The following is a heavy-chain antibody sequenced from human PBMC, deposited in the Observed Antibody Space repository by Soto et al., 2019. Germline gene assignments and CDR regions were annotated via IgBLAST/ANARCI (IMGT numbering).Heavy chain of an antibody. V-gene: IGHV3-74*01. J-gene: IGHJ6*03. CDR1: GFTFSSYW. CDR2: VNSDGSRT. CDR3: ARGYESTYYYYYMDV. D-gene: IGHD3-22*01. Sequence: EVHVVEYGGGLVQPGGSLRLSCAASGFTFSSYWMHWVRQVPGEGLVWVSRVNSDGSRTSYADSVKGRFTISRDNAKNTLHLQMNSLRVEDTAVYYCARGYESTYYYYYMDVWGNATTVTVSS.